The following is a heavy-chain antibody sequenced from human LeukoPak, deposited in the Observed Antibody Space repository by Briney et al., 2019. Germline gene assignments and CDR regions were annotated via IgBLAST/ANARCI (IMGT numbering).Heavy chain of an antibody. D-gene: IGHD6-13*01. CDR2: IYTSGST. J-gene: IGHJ6*03. V-gene: IGHV4-61*02. Sequence: PSQTLFLTCTVSGGSISSGSYYWSWIRQPAGKGLEWIGRIYTSGSTNYNPSLKSRVTISVDTSKNQFSLKLSSVTAADTAVYYCARDIAAAGSTVFYYYYYMDVWGKGTTVTISS. CDR3: ARDIAAAGSTVFYYYYYMDV. CDR1: GGSISSGSYY.